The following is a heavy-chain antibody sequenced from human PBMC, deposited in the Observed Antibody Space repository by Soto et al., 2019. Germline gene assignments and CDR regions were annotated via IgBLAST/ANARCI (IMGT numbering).Heavy chain of an antibody. V-gene: IGHV3-21*06. CDR1: GFTFSSYS. J-gene: IGHJ4*02. D-gene: IGHD3-10*01. CDR3: PSSSLHYYGSGSYYSYAH. Sequence: EVQLVESGGGLVKPGGSLRLSCAASGFTFSSYSMNWVRQAPGKGLEWVSSISSSSSYKYFADSVKGRFTISRDNHKNSLYLPTNSLRAEETAVYYCPSSSLHYYGSGSYYSYAHWGQGTLVTVSS. CDR2: ISSSSSYK.